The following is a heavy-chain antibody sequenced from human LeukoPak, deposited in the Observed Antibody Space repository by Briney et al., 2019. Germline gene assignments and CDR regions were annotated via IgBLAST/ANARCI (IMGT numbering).Heavy chain of an antibody. CDR2: ISYDGSNK. CDR3: AKDPGLGNYFDY. V-gene: IGHV3-30*18. Sequence: GGSLRLSCAASGFTFSNYGMHWVRQAPGKGLEWVAVISYDGSNKYYADSVKGRFTISRDNSKNTLYLQMNSLRAEDTAVYYCAKDPGLGNYFDYWGQGTLVTVSS. CDR1: GFTFSNYG. J-gene: IGHJ4*02.